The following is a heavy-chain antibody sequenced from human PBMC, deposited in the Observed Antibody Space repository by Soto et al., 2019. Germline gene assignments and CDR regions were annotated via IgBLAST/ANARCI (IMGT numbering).Heavy chain of an antibody. J-gene: IGHJ4*02. CDR1: GGSISGYY. CDR3: ARLGGYDLSY. V-gene: IGHV4-59*08. D-gene: IGHD5-12*01. Sequence: SETLSLTCTVSGGSISGYYWSWIRQPPGKALEWIGYIHYSGSTSYNPSLQSRVTISVDTSKNLFSLKVNSVTAADTAVYYCARLGGYDLSYWGQGTLVTVSS. CDR2: IHYSGST.